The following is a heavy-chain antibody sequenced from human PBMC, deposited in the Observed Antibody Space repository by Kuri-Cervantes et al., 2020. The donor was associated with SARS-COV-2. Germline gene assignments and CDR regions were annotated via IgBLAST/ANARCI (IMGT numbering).Heavy chain of an antibody. J-gene: IGHJ4*02. CDR3: AREIPPAAGDDY. CDR2: IIPILGIA. V-gene: IGHV1-69*04. CDR1: GGTFSSYA. D-gene: IGHD6-13*01. Sequence: SVKVSCKASGGTFSSYAISWVRQAPGQGLEWMGRIIPILGIANYAQKFQGRVTITADKSTSTAYMELSSLRSEDTAVYHCAREIPPAAGDDYWGQGTLVTVSS.